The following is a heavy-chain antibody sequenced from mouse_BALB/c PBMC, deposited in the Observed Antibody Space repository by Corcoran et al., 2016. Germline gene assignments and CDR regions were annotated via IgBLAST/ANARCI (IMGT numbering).Heavy chain of an antibody. CDR1: GYTFSSYW. CDR3: ARSVTTARFAY. Sequence: QVQLQQSGAELMKPGASVKISCKATGYTFSSYWIEWVKQRPGHGLEWIGEILPGSGSTNYNEKFKGKATFTADTSSNTAYMQLSSLTSEDSAVYYCARSVTTARFAYWGQGTLVTVSA. D-gene: IGHD1-2*01. V-gene: IGHV1-9*01. J-gene: IGHJ3*01. CDR2: ILPGSGST.